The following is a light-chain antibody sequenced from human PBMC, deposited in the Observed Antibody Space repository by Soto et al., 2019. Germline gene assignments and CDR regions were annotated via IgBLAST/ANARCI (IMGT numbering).Light chain of an antibody. CDR1: QDISEY. J-gene: IGKJ4*02. CDR2: DAS. Sequence: DIQMTQSPSTLSGSVGDRVTITCRASQDISEYLNWYQQKPGKAPNLLIHDASNLETGVPSRFSGSGSGTHFTFTISNLQPEDFATYYCQQYDNLPLRFGGGTKVDIK. V-gene: IGKV1-33*01. CDR3: QQYDNLPLR.